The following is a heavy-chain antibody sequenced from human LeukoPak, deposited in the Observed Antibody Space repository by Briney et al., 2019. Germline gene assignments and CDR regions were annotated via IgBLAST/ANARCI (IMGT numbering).Heavy chain of an antibody. D-gene: IGHD3-10*01. V-gene: IGHV4-34*01. Sequence: SETLSLTCAVHGGSFSGYYWSWIRQPPGKGLEWIGEINHSGSTNYNPSLKSRVTISVDTSKNQFSLKLSSVTAADTAVYYCARAPRMVREDYWGQGTLVTVSS. CDR1: GGSFSGYY. CDR3: ARAPRMVREDY. CDR2: INHSGST. J-gene: IGHJ4*02.